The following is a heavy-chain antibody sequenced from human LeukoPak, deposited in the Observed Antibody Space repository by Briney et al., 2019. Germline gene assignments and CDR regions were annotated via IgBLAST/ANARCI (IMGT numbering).Heavy chain of an antibody. Sequence: GGSLRLSCAASGFTFTGNSMHWVRQGPGKGLVWVGRIKSKTDGGTTDYAAPVKGRFTISRDDSKNTLYLQMNSLKTEDTAVYYCTTFIMTTDDDYWGQGTLVTVSS. CDR1: GFTFTGNS. CDR3: TTFIMTTDDDY. V-gene: IGHV3-15*01. J-gene: IGHJ4*02. CDR2: IKSKTDGGTT. D-gene: IGHD4-11*01.